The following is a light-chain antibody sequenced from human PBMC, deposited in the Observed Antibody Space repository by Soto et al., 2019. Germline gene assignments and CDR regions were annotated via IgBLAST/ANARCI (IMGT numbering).Light chain of an antibody. CDR2: AAS. V-gene: IGKV3-20*01. CDR3: QQYGNSPIT. CDR1: QSVSSN. J-gene: IGKJ5*01. Sequence: EIVMTQSPATLSVSPGERATLSCRASQSVSSNLAWYQQKPGQAPRLLIYAASSRATGIPDRFSGSGSGTDFTLTIDGLEPEDFAVYYCQQYGNSPITFGQGTRLEI.